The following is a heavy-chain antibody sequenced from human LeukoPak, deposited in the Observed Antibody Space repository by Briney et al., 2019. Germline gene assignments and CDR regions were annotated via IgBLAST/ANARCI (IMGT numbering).Heavy chain of an antibody. CDR3: ARGSSGWYSIAY. D-gene: IGHD6-19*01. CDR1: GGSITNYY. CDR2: IYSSGTT. V-gene: IGHV4-4*07. Sequence: SETLSLTCTVSGGSITNYYWSWIRQPAGKGLEWIGRIYSSGTTNYNPSLQSRVTMSVDTSRNQFSLKLSSVTAADTAVYYCARGSSGWYSIAYWGQGTQVIVSS. J-gene: IGHJ4*02.